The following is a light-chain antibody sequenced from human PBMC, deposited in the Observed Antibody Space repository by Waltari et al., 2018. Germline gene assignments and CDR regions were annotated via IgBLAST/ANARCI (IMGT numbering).Light chain of an antibody. V-gene: IGLV2-14*01. Sequence: QSALTQPASVSGSPGQSITISCTGTSSDVGGYYYVPWYQQPPGRAPKLMIYKVTKRPSGVSTRFSGSKSGNTASLTISGLQDEDEADYYCCSYTSSRTWVFGGGTKLTVL. CDR1: SSDVGGYYY. CDR3: CSYTSSRTWV. CDR2: KVT. J-gene: IGLJ3*02.